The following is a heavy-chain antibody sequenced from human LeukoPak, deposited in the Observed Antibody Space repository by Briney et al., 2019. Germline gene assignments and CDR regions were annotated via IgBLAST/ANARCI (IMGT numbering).Heavy chain of an antibody. Sequence: SETLSLTCTVSGGSISSYYWSWIRQPPGKGLEWIGYIYYSGSTNYNPSLKSRVTISVDTSKNQFSLKLSSVTAADTAVYYCARVGYYYDSSGYSSDAFDIWGQGTMVTVSS. J-gene: IGHJ3*02. CDR1: GGSISSYY. V-gene: IGHV4-59*01. CDR3: ARVGYYYDSSGYSSDAFDI. D-gene: IGHD3-22*01. CDR2: IYYSGST.